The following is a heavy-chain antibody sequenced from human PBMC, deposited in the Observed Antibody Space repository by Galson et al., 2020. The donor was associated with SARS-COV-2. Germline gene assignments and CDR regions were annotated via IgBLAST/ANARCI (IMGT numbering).Heavy chain of an antibody. D-gene: IGHD5-18*01. J-gene: IGHJ4*02. CDR3: ARDILGDGFSHYDY. CDR2: IHSGGDT. Sequence: GGSLRLSCAASGVTVSDSHMNWVRQAPGKGLEWLSSIHSGGDTHYAGSVRGRFTISRDNSKNSVFLQMNSLRADDTAIYYCARDILGDGFSHYDYWGQGTLVTVSS. V-gene: IGHV3-53*01. CDR1: GVTVSDSH.